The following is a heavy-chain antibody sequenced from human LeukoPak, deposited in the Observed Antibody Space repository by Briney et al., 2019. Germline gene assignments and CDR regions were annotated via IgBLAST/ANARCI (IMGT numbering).Heavy chain of an antibody. D-gene: IGHD3-22*01. CDR3: ARSYYDSSGFSP. CDR1: GGTFRSYA. CDR2: IIPIFGTA. Sequence: ASVKVSCKASGGTFRSYAISWVRQAPGQGLEWMGGIIPIFGTANYAQKFQGRVTITTDESTSTAYMELSSLRSEDTAVYYCARSYYDSSGFSPWGQGTLVTVSS. V-gene: IGHV1-69*05. J-gene: IGHJ5*02.